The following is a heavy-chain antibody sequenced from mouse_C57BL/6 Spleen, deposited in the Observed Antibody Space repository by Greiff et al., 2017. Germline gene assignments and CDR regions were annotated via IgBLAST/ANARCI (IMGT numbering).Heavy chain of an antibody. J-gene: IGHJ2*01. CDR3: ARSGGNYGGYYFDY. Sequence: VQLQESGAELVKPGASVKISCKASGYAFSSYWMNWVKQRPGKGLEWIGQIYPGDGDTNYNGKFKGKATLTADKSSSTAYMQLSSLTYEDSAVYYCARSGGNYGGYYFDYWGQGTTLTVSS. V-gene: IGHV1-80*01. CDR1: GYAFSSYW. CDR2: IYPGDGDT. D-gene: IGHD2-1*01.